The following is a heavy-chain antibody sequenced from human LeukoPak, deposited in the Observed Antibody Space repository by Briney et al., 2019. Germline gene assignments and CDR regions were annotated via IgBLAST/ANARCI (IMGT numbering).Heavy chain of an antibody. D-gene: IGHD4-23*01. CDR1: GFTFGDYA. J-gene: IGHJ4*02. CDR3: TREKDYGGNFDY. CDR2: IRSKAYGGTT. Sequence: GGSLRLSRTASGFTFGDYAMSWVRQAPGKGLEWVGFIRSKAYGGTTEYAASVKGRFTISRDDSKSIAYLQMNSLKTEDTAVYYCTREKDYGGNFDYWGQGTLVTVSS. V-gene: IGHV3-49*04.